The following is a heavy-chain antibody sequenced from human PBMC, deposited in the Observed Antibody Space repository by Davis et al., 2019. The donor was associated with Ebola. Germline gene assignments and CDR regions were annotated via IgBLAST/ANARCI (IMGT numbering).Heavy chain of an antibody. D-gene: IGHD2-2*01. Sequence: ASVKVSCKASGYTFSTYAIHWLRQAPGQRLEWMGLINVAKGNTKYSQKFQGRVTITRDTSASTAYMELSSLRSEDTAVYYCARAHCSSTSCYYGMDVWGKGTTVTVSS. CDR2: INVAKGNT. J-gene: IGHJ6*04. CDR3: ARAHCSSTSCYYGMDV. V-gene: IGHV1-3*01. CDR1: GYTFSTYA.